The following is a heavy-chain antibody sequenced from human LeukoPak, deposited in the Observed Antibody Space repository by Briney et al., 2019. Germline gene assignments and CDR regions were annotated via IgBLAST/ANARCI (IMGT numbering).Heavy chain of an antibody. V-gene: IGHV1-69*06. J-gene: IGHJ4*02. CDR3: ARGVRFVADCPSSTCYTPDF. Sequence: WASVKVSCKASGGIFSTYAISWVRQAPGQGLEWMGGIMPMFATTNYAQRFQDRVTITADKATTTAYMELSSLTPEDTAIYYCARGVRFVADCPSSTCYTPDFWGQGTLATVSS. CDR1: GGIFSTYA. CDR2: IMPMFATT. D-gene: IGHD2-2*02.